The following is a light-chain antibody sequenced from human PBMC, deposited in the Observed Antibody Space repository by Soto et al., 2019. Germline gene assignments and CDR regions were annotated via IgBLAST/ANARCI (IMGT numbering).Light chain of an antibody. J-gene: IGKJ1*01. CDR3: QQYNSYSPT. Sequence: GDRVTITCRASQSISSWSAWYQQKPGKAPKLLIYDASSLESGVPSRFSGSGSGTEFTLTISSLQPDDFATYYCQQYNSYSPTFGQGTKVDIK. CDR2: DAS. V-gene: IGKV1-5*01. CDR1: QSISSW.